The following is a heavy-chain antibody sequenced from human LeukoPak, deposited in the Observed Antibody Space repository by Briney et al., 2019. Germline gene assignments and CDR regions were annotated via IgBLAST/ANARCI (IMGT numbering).Heavy chain of an antibody. J-gene: IGHJ4*02. D-gene: IGHD3-22*01. CDR3: ARDSKKYYYDSSGYYGGDY. V-gene: IGHV3-21*01. CDR1: GFTFSSYS. Sequence: GGSLRLSCAASGFTFSSYSINLVRQAPGEGLEWVSSISSSSSYIYYADSVKGRFTISRDNAKNSLYLQMNSLRAEDTAVYYCARDSKKYYYDSSGYYGGDYWGQGTLVTVSS. CDR2: ISSSSSYI.